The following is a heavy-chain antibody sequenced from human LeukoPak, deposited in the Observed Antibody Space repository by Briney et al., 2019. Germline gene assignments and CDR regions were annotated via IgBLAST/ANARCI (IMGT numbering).Heavy chain of an antibody. D-gene: IGHD2-2*01. Sequence: GGSLRLSCAASGFTVSSNYMSWVRQAPGKGLEWVSVIYSGGSTYYADSVKGRFTISRDNSKNTLYLQMNSLRAEDTAVYYCARVVGYCSSTSCHRGEYYYYGMDVWGQGTTVTVSS. J-gene: IGHJ6*02. CDR1: GFTVSSNY. CDR2: IYSGGST. V-gene: IGHV3-66*02. CDR3: ARVVGYCSSTSCHRGEYYYYGMDV.